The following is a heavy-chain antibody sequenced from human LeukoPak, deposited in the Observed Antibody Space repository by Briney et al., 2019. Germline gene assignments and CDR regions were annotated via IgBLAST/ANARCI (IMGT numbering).Heavy chain of an antibody. J-gene: IGHJ3*02. D-gene: IGHD3-22*01. V-gene: IGHV1-18*01. Sequence: VASVKVSCKASGYTFTSYGFTWVRQAPGQGLEWMGWISAYNGNTNYAQKLQGRATMTTDTSTSTAYMELRSLRSDDTAVYYRARDYPTMIPNAFDIWGQGTMVTVSS. CDR2: ISAYNGNT. CDR1: GYTFTSYG. CDR3: ARDYPTMIPNAFDI.